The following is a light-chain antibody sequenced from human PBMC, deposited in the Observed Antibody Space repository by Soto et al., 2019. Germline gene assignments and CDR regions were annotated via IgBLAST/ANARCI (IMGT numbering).Light chain of an antibody. V-gene: IGKV1-39*01. Sequence: DIQMTQSPSSLSASVGDSVTITCRASQSISRYLNWYQHKPGKAPQLLIFAASSLQSGVPSRFSGSGYGTDFTLSINSLQPEDVATYYCRQSDSIPLTGGGGTKVDIQ. CDR1: QSISRY. J-gene: IGKJ4*01. CDR2: AAS. CDR3: RQSDSIPLT.